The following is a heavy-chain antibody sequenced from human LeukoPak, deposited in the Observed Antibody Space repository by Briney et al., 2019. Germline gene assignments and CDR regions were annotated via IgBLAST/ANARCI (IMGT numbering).Heavy chain of an antibody. J-gene: IGHJ4*02. CDR1: GGSISSYY. V-gene: IGHV4-59*08. Sequence: PSETLSLTCTVSGGSISSYYWSWIRQPPGKGLELIGYIYYSGSTNYNPSLKSRVTISVDTSKNQFSLKLSSVTAADTAVYYCARRGGAAAGVFDYWGQGTLVTVSS. CDR3: ARRGGAAAGVFDY. CDR2: IYYSGST. D-gene: IGHD6-13*01.